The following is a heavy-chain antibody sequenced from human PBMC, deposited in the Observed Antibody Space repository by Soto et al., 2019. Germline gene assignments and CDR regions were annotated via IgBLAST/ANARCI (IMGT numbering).Heavy chain of an antibody. CDR2: ISWNSGSI. J-gene: IGHJ6*02. D-gene: IGHD4-17*01. CDR3: AGTTVVTRYGYFCGMDV. V-gene: IGHV3-9*01. CDR1: GFTFDDYA. Sequence: EVQLVESGGGLVQPGRSLRLSCAASGFTFDDYAMHWVRQAPGKGLEWVSGISWNSGSIGYADSVKGRFTISRNNAKNFLYLKMNSLRAEHTALYYCAGTTVVTRYGYFCGMDVWGQGTTVTVSS.